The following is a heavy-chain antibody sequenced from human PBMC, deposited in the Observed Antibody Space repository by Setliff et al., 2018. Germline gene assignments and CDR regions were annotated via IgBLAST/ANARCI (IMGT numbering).Heavy chain of an antibody. CDR3: ARLALTGYDSSGYYYALDYYYYMDV. D-gene: IGHD3-22*01. Sequence: GGSLRLSCVASGFTFSSHGMTWVRLAPGKGLEWISYISTSSSTIYYADSVKGRFTISRDNANQSLYLQMNSLRAEDTAVYYCARLALTGYDSSGYYYALDYYYYMDVWGKGTTVTVSS. CDR2: ISTSSSTI. V-gene: IGHV3-48*01. CDR1: GFTFSSHG. J-gene: IGHJ6*03.